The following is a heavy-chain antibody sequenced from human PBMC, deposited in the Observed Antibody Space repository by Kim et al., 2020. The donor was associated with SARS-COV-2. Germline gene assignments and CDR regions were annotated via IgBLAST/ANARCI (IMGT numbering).Heavy chain of an antibody. J-gene: IGHJ4*02. CDR3: ARSNLGYCSGGSCYSFDY. D-gene: IGHD2-15*01. V-gene: IGHV4-59*12. Sequence: SETLSLTCTVSGGSISSYYWSWIRQPPGKGLEWIGYIYYSGSTNYNPSLKSRVNISVDTSKNQFSLNLSSVTAADTAVYYWARSNLGYCSGGSCYSFDYWGQGTLVTVSS. CDR1: GGSISSYY. CDR2: IYYSGST.